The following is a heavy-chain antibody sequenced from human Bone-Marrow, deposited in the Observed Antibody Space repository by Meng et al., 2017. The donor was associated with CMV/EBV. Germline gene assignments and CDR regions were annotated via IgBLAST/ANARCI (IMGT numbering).Heavy chain of an antibody. V-gene: IGHV4-39*07. D-gene: IGHD2-15*01. CDR1: GGSISSSSYY. CDR3: ARESYCSGGSCYSGVDD. Sequence: SETLSLTCTVSGGSISSSSYYWGWIRQPPGKGLEWIGSIYYSGSTYYNPSLKSRVTISVDTSKNQFSLKLSSVTAADTAVYYCARESYCSGGSCYSGVDDWGQGTLVTVSS. CDR2: IYYSGST. J-gene: IGHJ4*02.